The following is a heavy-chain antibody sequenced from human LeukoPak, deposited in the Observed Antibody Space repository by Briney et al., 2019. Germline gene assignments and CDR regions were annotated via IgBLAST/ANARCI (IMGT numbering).Heavy chain of an antibody. CDR1: GFTFSSYG. CDR3: SKRGETGTKYFDY. D-gene: IGHD1-1*01. V-gene: IGHV3-30*02. J-gene: IGHJ4*02. CDR2: IRYDGSNK. Sequence: RGSLRLSCAASGFTFSSYGMHWVRQAPGKGLEWVAFIRYDGSNKYYADSVKGRFTISRDNSKNTLYLHMNSLRAEDTAVYYCSKRGETGTKYFDYWGQGTLVTVSS.